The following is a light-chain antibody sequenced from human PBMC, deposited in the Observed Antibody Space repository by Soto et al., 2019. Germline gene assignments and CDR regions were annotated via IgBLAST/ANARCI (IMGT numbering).Light chain of an antibody. V-gene: IGKV3-15*01. CDR2: DTS. Sequence: EVVMTQSPATLSVSPGARATLSCRASQSVSSKLVWYQQRPGQAPRLLIYDTSTRATGIPARFSGSGSGTDFTLTISSLQSEDFALYYCQQYNDWPPITFGQGTKVEI. J-gene: IGKJ1*01. CDR3: QQYNDWPPIT. CDR1: QSVSSK.